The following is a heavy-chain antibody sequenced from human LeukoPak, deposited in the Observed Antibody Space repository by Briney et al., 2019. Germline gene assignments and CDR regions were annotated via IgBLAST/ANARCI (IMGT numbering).Heavy chain of an antibody. Sequence: GGSLRLSCAASGFTFSSYEMNWVRQAPGKGLEWVSYISSSGSTIYYADSVKGRFTISRDNAKNSPYLQMNSLRAEDTAVYYCARDSAHYGSGSYIYWGQGTLVTVSS. CDR2: ISSSGSTI. J-gene: IGHJ4*02. V-gene: IGHV3-48*03. CDR1: GFTFSSYE. D-gene: IGHD3-10*01. CDR3: ARDSAHYGSGSYIY.